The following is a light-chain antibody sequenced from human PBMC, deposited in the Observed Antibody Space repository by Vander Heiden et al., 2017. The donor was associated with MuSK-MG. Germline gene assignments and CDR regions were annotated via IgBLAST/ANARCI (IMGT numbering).Light chain of an antibody. CDR2: EGS. V-gene: IGLV2-23*01. CDR1: SSDVGSYNL. Sequence: QSALTQPASVSGSPGQSITISCTGTSSDVGSYNLVSWYQQHPGKAPKLVIYEGSKRPSGISNRFSGSKSGNTASLTISVLQDEDEADYYCCSYAGSSTWVFGGGTKLTVL. CDR3: CSYAGSSTWV. J-gene: IGLJ3*02.